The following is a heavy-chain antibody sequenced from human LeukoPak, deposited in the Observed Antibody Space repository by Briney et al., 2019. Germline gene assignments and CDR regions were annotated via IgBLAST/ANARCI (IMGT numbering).Heavy chain of an antibody. V-gene: IGHV1-69*04. CDR2: IIPILGIA. J-gene: IGHJ5*02. D-gene: IGHD1-26*01. Sequence: SVKVSCKASGGTFSSYAISWVRQAPGQGLEWMGRIIPILGIANYAQKFQGRVTITADKSTSTAYMELSSLRSEDTAVYYCARDTLNSGRGRWFDPWGQGTLVTVSS. CDR1: GGTFSSYA. CDR3: ARDTLNSGRGRWFDP.